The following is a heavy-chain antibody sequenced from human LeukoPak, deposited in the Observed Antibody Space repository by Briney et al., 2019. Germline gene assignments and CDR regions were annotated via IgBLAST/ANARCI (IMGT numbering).Heavy chain of an antibody. CDR3: ARGDYYYDSTDSGAFDI. CDR2: IYYSGNT. D-gene: IGHD3-22*01. CDR1: GGSTSRSNYY. J-gene: IGHJ3*02. V-gene: IGHV4-39*01. Sequence: SETLSLTCIVSGGSTSRSNYYWGWIRQSPGKGLEWIGSIYYSGNTYYNPSLKSRVTISVDTSKNQFSQKLSSVTAADTAVYYCARGDYYYDSTDSGAFDIWGQGTMVTVSS.